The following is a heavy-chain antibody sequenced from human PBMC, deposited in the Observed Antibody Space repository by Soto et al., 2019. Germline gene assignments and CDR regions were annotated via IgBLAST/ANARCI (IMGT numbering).Heavy chain of an antibody. CDR1: GFTFSNAW. V-gene: IGHV3-15*01. J-gene: IGHJ4*02. D-gene: IGHD3-16*02. Sequence: EVQLVESGGGLVKPGGSLRLSCAASGFTFSNAWMSWVRQAPGKGLEWVGRIKSKTDGGTTDYAAPVKGRFTISRDASKNPLYLQMNSLESEDTAVDYLTAAPREHVWGRYRPLGYWGQGTIVIVSS. CDR2: IKSKTDGGTT. CDR3: TAAPREHVWGRYRPLGY.